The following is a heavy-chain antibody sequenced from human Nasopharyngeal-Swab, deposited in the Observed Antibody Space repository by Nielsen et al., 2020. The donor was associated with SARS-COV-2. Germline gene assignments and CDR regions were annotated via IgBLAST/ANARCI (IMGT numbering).Heavy chain of an antibody. CDR3: ARDQTVGAYDY. Sequence: SETLSLTCTVSGYSISSGYYWGWIRQPPGKGLEWIGSIYHSGSTYYNPSLKSRVTISVDTSKNQFSLKLSSVTAAGTAVYYCARDQTVGAYDYWGQGTLVTVSS. J-gene: IGHJ4*02. V-gene: IGHV4-38-2*02. CDR1: GYSISSGYY. D-gene: IGHD1-26*01. CDR2: IYHSGST.